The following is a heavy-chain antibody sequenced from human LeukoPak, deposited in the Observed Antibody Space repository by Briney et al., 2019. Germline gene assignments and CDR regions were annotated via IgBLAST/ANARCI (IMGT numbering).Heavy chain of an antibody. V-gene: IGHV1-2*02. Sequence: ASVKVSCKASGYTFTGYYMHWVRQAPGQGLEWMGWINPNSGGTNYAQKFQGRVTMTRDTSISTAYMELSRLRSDDTAVYYCARGPYGSGRNWFDPWGQGTLVTVSS. CDR1: GYTFTGYY. CDR2: INPNSGGT. J-gene: IGHJ5*02. CDR3: ARGPYGSGRNWFDP. D-gene: IGHD3-10*01.